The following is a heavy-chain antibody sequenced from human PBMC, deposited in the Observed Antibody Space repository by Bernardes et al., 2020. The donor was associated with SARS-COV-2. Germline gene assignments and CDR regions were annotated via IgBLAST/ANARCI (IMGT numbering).Heavy chain of an antibody. Sequence: SETLSLTCTVSGGSISSYYWSWIRQPPGKGLEWIGYIYYSGSTNYNPSLKSRVTISVDTSKNQFSLKLSSVTAADTAVYYCARALRWPAGTGRAFDIWGQGTMVTVSS. CDR3: ARALRWPAGTGRAFDI. CDR1: GGSISSYY. J-gene: IGHJ3*02. CDR2: IYYSGST. D-gene: IGHD6-13*01. V-gene: IGHV4-59*01.